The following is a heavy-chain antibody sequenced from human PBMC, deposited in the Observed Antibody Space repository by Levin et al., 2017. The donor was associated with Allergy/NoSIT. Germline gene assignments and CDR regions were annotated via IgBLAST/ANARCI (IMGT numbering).Heavy chain of an antibody. CDR3: AKEGDVVVTAEYYFDY. CDR2: ISWDGGST. J-gene: IGHJ4*02. Sequence: GESLKISCAASGFTFDDYTMHWVRQAPGKGLEWVSLISWDGGSTYYADSVKGRFTISRDNSKNSLYLQMNSLRTEDTALYYCAKEGDVVVTAEYYFDYWGQGTLVTVSS. D-gene: IGHD2-21*02. V-gene: IGHV3-43*01. CDR1: GFTFDDYT.